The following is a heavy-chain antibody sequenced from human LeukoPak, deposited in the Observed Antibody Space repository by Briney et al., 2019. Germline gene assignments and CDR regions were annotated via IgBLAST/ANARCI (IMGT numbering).Heavy chain of an antibody. Sequence: GGSLRLSCAASGFTFSSYAMSWVRQAPGKGLEWVSVISGSGGSTYYADSVKGRFTISRDNSKNTLYLQMNSLRAEDTAVYYCAKARGPGYSYGQSSADYWGQGTLVTVSS. CDR1: GFTFSSYA. D-gene: IGHD5-18*01. J-gene: IGHJ4*02. CDR2: ISGSGGST. V-gene: IGHV3-23*01. CDR3: AKARGPGYSYGQSSADY.